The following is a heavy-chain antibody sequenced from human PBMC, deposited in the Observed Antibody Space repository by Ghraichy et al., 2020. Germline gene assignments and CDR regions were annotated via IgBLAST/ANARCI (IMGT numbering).Heavy chain of an antibody. V-gene: IGHV3-21*01. D-gene: IGHD2-21*01. Sequence: GGSLRLSCTASGFIFSTYDMTWVRQAPGKGLQWISSISSSSNYIYYADSARGRFTISRDNANNSLYLQMNSLRAEDTAVYYCARSFAYNTDPWGQGTLVTVSS. CDR3: ARSFAYNTDP. J-gene: IGHJ5*02. CDR1: GFIFSTYD. CDR2: ISSSSNYI.